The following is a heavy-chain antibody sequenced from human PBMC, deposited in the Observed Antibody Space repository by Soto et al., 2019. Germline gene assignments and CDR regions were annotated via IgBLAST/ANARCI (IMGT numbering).Heavy chain of an antibody. CDR1: GGTFSSYA. Sequence: SVKVSCKASGGTFSSYAISWVRQAPGQGLEWMGGIIPIFGTANYAQKFQGRVTITADESTSTAYMELSSLRSEDTAVYYCATPPSGYDSSGYYYGVFDYWGQGTLVTVS. V-gene: IGHV1-69*13. D-gene: IGHD3-22*01. CDR3: ATPPSGYDSSGYYYGVFDY. CDR2: IIPIFGTA. J-gene: IGHJ4*02.